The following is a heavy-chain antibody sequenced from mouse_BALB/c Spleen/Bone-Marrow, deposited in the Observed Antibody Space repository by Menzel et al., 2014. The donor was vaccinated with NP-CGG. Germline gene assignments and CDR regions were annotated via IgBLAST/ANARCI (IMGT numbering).Heavy chain of an antibody. Sequence: VQLVESGAELVRPGTSVKVSCKASGYAFTNYLTEWVKQRPGQGLEWIGVINPGSGGTNYNEKFKGKATLTADKSSSTAYMQLSSLTSDDSAVYFCARSRYGKGAMDYWGQGTSVTVSS. CDR1: GYAFTNYL. V-gene: IGHV1-54*01. CDR3: ARSRYGKGAMDY. J-gene: IGHJ4*01. D-gene: IGHD2-10*02. CDR2: INPGSGGT.